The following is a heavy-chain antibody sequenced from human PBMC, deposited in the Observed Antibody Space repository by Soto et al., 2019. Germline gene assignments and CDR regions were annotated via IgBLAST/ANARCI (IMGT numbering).Heavy chain of an antibody. Sequence: SVEVSCKASGGTFSSYAISWVRQAPGQGLEWMGGIIPIFGTANYAQKFQGRVTITADESTRTAYMELSSLRSEDTAVYYCGVDTAMGPFNYYYGMDVWGQGTTVTVSS. CDR2: IIPIFGTA. CDR1: GGTFSSYA. D-gene: IGHD5-18*01. J-gene: IGHJ6*02. CDR3: GVDTAMGPFNYYYGMDV. V-gene: IGHV1-69*13.